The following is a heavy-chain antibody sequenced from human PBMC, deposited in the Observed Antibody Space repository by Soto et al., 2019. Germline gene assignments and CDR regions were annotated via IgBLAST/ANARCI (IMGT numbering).Heavy chain of an antibody. CDR1: GFTFSSYS. CDR2: ISSSSSYI. CDR3: ARESCSSTSCYDYYYYGMDV. V-gene: IGHV3-21*01. J-gene: IGHJ6*02. D-gene: IGHD2-2*01. Sequence: ESGGGLVKPGGSLRLSCAASGFTFSSYSMNWVRQAPGKGLEWVSSISSSSSYIYYADSVKGRFTISRDNAKNSLYLQMNSLRAEDTAVYYCARESCSSTSCYDYYYYGMDVWGQGTTVTVSS.